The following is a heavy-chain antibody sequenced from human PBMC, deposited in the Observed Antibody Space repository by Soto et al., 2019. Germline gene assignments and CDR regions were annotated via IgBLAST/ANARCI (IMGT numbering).Heavy chain of an antibody. Sequence: SETLSLTCTVSRGSISGYYWNWIRQPPGRGLEWIGYVYYSGSTYYNPSLKSRVTISVDRSKNQFSLKLSSVTAADTAVYYCARGQVVAAQHWGQGTLVTVSS. CDR1: RGSISGYY. CDR3: ARGQVVAAQH. D-gene: IGHD2-15*01. V-gene: IGHV4-59*12. J-gene: IGHJ4*02. CDR2: VYYSGST.